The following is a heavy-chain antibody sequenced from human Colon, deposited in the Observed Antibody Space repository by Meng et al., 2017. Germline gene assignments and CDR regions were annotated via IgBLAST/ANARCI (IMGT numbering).Heavy chain of an antibody. CDR1: GGSISSGDYY. CDR3: ARHGGWHFDY. V-gene: IGHV4-30-4*01. J-gene: IGHJ4*02. D-gene: IGHD6-19*01. Sequence: QVQLQESGPGLVKPSQTLSLTCTVSGGSISSGDYYWSWIRQPPGKGLEWIGYIYYSGSTYYNPSLKSRVTMSLDKSKNQLSLRLTSVAAADTAVYYCARHGGWHFDYWGQGALVTVSS. CDR2: IYYSGST.